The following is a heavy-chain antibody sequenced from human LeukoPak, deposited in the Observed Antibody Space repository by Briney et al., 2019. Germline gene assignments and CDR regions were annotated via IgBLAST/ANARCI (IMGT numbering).Heavy chain of an antibody. D-gene: IGHD1-26*01. Sequence: PSETLSLTCTVSGGSVTGYYWSWIRQPPGKGLEWIGYIHYSGSTNYNPSLKSRLTISVDTSKNQFSLRPSSVTAADTAVYYCARVLNSGYSDYWGQGTLVTVSA. CDR1: GGSVTGYY. V-gene: IGHV4-59*02. J-gene: IGHJ4*02. CDR2: IHYSGST. CDR3: ARVLNSGYSDY.